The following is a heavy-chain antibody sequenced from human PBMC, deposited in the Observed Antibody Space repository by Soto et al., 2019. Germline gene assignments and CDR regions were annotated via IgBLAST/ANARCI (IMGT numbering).Heavy chain of an antibody. CDR2: IIPIFGTA. D-gene: IGHD6-19*01. Sequence: QVQLVQSGAEVKKPGSSVKVSCKASGGTFSSYAISWVGQAPGQGLEWMGGIIPIFGTANYAQKFQGRVTITADESTSTAYMELSSLRSEDTAVYYCATGWPNYYYYGMDVWGQGTTVTVSS. V-gene: IGHV1-69*01. CDR3: ATGWPNYYYYGMDV. CDR1: GGTFSSYA. J-gene: IGHJ6*02.